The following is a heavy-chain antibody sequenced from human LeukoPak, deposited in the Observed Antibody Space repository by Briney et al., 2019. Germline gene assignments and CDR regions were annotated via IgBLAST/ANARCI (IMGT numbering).Heavy chain of an antibody. D-gene: IGHD6-19*01. V-gene: IGHV3-48*01. CDR1: GFTFSSYG. J-gene: IGHJ4*02. CDR3: ARALLYSSGWSDPDY. Sequence: GGSLRLSCAASGFTFSSYGMHWVRQAPGKGLEWVSYISSSSSTIYYADSVKGRFTISRDNAKNSLYLQMNSLRAEDTAVYYCARALLYSSGWSDPDYWGQGTLVTVSS. CDR2: ISSSSSTI.